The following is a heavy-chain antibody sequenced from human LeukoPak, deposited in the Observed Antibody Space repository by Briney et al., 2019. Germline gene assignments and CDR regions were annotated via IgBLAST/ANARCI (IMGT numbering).Heavy chain of an antibody. CDR2: ISGSGDTT. V-gene: IGHV3-23*01. D-gene: IGHD1-26*01. Sequence: GGSLRLSCAASGITFINYAMTWVRQAPGKGLQRVSGISGSGDTTYYADSVKGRFTISRDNSKNTLYLQMNSLRAEDTAVYYCAKDWALGGSPFDYWGQGTLVTVSS. CDR1: GITFINYA. CDR3: AKDWALGGSPFDY. J-gene: IGHJ4*02.